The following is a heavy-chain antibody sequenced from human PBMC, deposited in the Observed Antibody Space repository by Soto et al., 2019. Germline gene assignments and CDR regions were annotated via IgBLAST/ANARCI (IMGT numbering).Heavy chain of an antibody. CDR3: ARGDHYYYGMDV. CDR2: MNPNSGNT. Sequence: ASVKVSCKASGYTFTSYDINWVRQATGQGLEWMGWMNPNSGNTGYAQKFQGRVTMTRNTSISTAYMELSSLRSEDTAVYYCARGDHYYYGMDVWGQGTTVIVSS. V-gene: IGHV1-8*01. CDR1: GYTFTSYD. J-gene: IGHJ6*02.